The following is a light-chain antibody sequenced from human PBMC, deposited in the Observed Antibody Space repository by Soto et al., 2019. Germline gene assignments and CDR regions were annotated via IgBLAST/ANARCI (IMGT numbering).Light chain of an antibody. CDR2: NAD. Sequence: DIQMTQSPSTLSASLGDRLTITCRASQDINRWLAWYQQKPGKAPKILIYNADTLESGVPSRFSGSGYGTEFILTISSLQPDDFATYYCQQFSLYWAFGQGTEVDIK. V-gene: IGKV1-5*01. CDR3: QQFSLYWA. J-gene: IGKJ1*01. CDR1: QDINRW.